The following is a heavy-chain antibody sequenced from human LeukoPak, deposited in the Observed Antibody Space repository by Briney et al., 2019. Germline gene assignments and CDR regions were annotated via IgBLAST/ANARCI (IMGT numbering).Heavy chain of an antibody. J-gene: IGHJ4*02. CDR3: ARDGESMVRKFDY. CDR2: INPNSGGT. D-gene: IGHD3-10*01. Sequence: ASVKVSCKASGYTFTGYYMHWVRQAPGQGLEWMGWINPNSGGTNYAQKFQGRVTMTRDTSISTAYMELSRLRSDDTAAYYCARDGESMVRKFDYWGQGTLVTVSS. CDR1: GYTFTGYY. V-gene: IGHV1-2*02.